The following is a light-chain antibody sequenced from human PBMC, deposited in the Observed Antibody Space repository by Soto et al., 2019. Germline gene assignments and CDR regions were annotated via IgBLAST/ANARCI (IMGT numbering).Light chain of an antibody. CDR2: DAS. V-gene: IGKV1-5*01. CDR1: QSISSW. J-gene: IGKJ1*01. Sequence: DIQMTQSPSTLSASVGDRVTITCRASQSISSWLAWYQQKPGKAPKVLIYDASSLESGVPSRFSGSGSGTEFSLTISSLQTDDFATYYCQQYNHYWTFGQGTRVEIK. CDR3: QQYNHYWT.